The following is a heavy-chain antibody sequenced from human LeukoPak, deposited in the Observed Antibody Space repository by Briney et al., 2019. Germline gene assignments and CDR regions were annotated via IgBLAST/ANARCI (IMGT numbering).Heavy chain of an antibody. CDR1: GGSISSYY. Sequence: SETLSLTCTVSGGSISSYYWSWIRQPPGKGLEWIGYIYYSGSTNYNPSLKSRVIISVDTSKNQFSLKLSSVTAADTAVYYCARLLYSSSWYWFDPWGQGTLVTVSS. V-gene: IGHV4-59*08. D-gene: IGHD6-13*01. J-gene: IGHJ5*02. CDR2: IYYSGST. CDR3: ARLLYSSSWYWFDP.